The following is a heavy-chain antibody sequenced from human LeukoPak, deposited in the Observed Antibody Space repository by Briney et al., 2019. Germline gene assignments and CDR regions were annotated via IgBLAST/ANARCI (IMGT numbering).Heavy chain of an antibody. Sequence: SETLSLTCTVSGGSISGYYWSWFRQPPGKGLEWIGYIYYSGSTNYNPSLKSRVTISVDTSKNQFSLKLSSVTAADTAVYYCARYVDTAMVSSFDYWGQGTLVTVSS. V-gene: IGHV4-59*01. CDR2: IYYSGST. CDR1: GGSISGYY. D-gene: IGHD5-18*01. J-gene: IGHJ4*02. CDR3: ARYVDTAMVSSFDY.